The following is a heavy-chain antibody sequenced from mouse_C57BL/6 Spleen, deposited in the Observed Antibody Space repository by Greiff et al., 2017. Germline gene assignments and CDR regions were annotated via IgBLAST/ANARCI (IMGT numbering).Heavy chain of an antibody. CDR1: GFTFSDYY. V-gene: IGHV5-16*01. CDR2: INYDGSST. J-gene: IGHJ4*01. D-gene: IGHD2-5*01. CDR3: ARVLYSKKGYYAMDY. Sequence: EVQLVEAEGGLVQPGSSMKLSCTASGFTFSDYYMAWVRQVPEKGLEWVANINYDGSSTYYLDSLKSRFIISRDNAKNILYLQMSSLKSEDTATYYCARVLYSKKGYYAMDYGGQGTSVTVAS.